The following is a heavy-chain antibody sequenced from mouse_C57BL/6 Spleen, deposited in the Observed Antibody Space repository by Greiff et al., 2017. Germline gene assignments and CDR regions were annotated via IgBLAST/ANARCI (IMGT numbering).Heavy chain of an antibody. CDR1: GYTFTDYE. D-gene: IGHD4-1*01. CDR3: TRTGSFDY. V-gene: IGHV1-15*01. J-gene: IGHJ2*01. CDR2: IDPETGGT. Sequence: VQGVESGAELVRPGASVTLSCKASGYTFTDYEMHWVKQTPVHGLEWIGAIDPETGGTAYNQKFKGKAILTADKSSSTAYMELRSLTSEDSAVYYCTRTGSFDYWGQGTTLTVSS.